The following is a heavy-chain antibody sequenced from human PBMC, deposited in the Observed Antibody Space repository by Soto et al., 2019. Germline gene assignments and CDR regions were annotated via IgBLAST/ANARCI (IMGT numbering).Heavy chain of an antibody. Sequence: SETLSLTCSVSGGSISGSYWSWIRQSPGKGLEWLGYVYYTGSTNYSPPLRSRVSISVDTSKNEFPLRLSSVTAADTAVYFCARSVAVPGAHIDYWGQGTQVTVSS. CDR3: ARSVAVPGAHIDY. D-gene: IGHD6-19*01. J-gene: IGHJ4*02. CDR2: VYYTGST. CDR1: GGSISGSY. V-gene: IGHV4-59*01.